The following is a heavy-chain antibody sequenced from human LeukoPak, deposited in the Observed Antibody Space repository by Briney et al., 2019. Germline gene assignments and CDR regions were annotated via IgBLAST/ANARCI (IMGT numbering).Heavy chain of an antibody. CDR3: AKDIDYDSSGYSGGIDY. Sequence: GGSLRLSCAASGFTFDDYAMHWVRQAPGKGLEWVSGISWNSGSIGYADSVKGRFTISRDNAKNSLYLQMNSLRAEDTALYYCAKDIDYDSSGYSGGIDYWGQGTLVTVSS. D-gene: IGHD3-22*01. V-gene: IGHV3-9*01. J-gene: IGHJ4*02. CDR1: GFTFDDYA. CDR2: ISWNSGSI.